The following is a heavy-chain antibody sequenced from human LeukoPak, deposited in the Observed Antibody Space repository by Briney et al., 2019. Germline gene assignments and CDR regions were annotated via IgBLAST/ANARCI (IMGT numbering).Heavy chain of an antibody. D-gene: IGHD2-21*02. CDR2: INHSGST. J-gene: IGHJ4*02. CDR1: GGSFSGYY. V-gene: IGHV4-34*01. CDR3: ARKSAYVVTNAFIDY. Sequence: SETLSLTCAVYGGSFSGYYRSWIRQPPGKGLEWIGEINHSGSTNYNPSLKSRVTISVDTSKNQFSLKLSSVTAADTAVYYCARKSAYVVTNAFIDYWGQGTLVTVSS.